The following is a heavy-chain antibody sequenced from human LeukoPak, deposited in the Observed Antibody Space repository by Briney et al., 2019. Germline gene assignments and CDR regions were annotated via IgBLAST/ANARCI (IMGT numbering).Heavy chain of an antibody. CDR2: IYYSGST. CDR3: ARISDYRDYYYLDY. V-gene: IGHV4-59*01. CDR1: AGSISSYY. J-gene: IGHJ4*02. Sequence: SVTLSLTCTVSAGSISSYYWSWLRQTPGKGLEWIGYIYYSGSTNYNPSLKSRVTISVDTSKNQFSLKLSSVTAAHTAVYYCARISDYRDYYYLDYWGQGTLVTVSS. D-gene: IGHD4-17*01.